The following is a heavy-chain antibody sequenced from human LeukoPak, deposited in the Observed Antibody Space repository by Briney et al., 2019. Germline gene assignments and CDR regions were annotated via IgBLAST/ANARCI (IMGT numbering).Heavy chain of an antibody. CDR1: GFTFSSYG. CDR2: IWYDGSNK. CDR3: ARGRGYCSSTSCQELDY. D-gene: IGHD2-2*01. V-gene: IGHV3-33*01. J-gene: IGHJ4*02. Sequence: GGSLRLSCAASGFTFSSYGMHWVRQAPGKGLEWVAVIWYDGSNKYYADSVKGRFTISRDNSKNTLYLQMNSLRAEDTAVYYCARGRGYCSSTSCQELDYRGQGTLVTVSS.